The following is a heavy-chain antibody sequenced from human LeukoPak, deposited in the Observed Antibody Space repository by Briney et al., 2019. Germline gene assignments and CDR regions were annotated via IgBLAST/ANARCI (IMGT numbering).Heavy chain of an antibody. CDR1: GYSISSSNW. D-gene: IGHD6-6*01. CDR3: ARESSTSQTNLFDY. CDR2: IYYSGST. J-gene: IGHJ4*02. V-gene: IGHV4-28*03. Sequence: SETLSLTCAVSGYSISSSNWWGWIRQPPGKGLEWIGYIYYSGSTYYNPSLKGRVTISLDTSKNQFSLILGSVTAADTAIYYCARESSTSQTNLFDYWGQGTLVTVSS.